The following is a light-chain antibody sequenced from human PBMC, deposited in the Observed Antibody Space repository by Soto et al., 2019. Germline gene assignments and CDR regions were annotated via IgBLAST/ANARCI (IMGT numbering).Light chain of an antibody. J-gene: IGKJ3*01. CDR2: AAS. Sequence: DIQLTQSPSFLSASVGDRVTITCRASQGISSYLAWYQQKPGKAPKLLIYAASTLQSGVPSRFSGSGSGTEFTLTISSLQPEDFASYYCQQLNSYPHTFGPGTKADIK. V-gene: IGKV1-9*01. CDR3: QQLNSYPHT. CDR1: QGISSY.